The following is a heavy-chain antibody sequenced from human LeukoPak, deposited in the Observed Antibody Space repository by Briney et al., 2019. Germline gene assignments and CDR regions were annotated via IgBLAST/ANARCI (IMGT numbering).Heavy chain of an antibody. CDR1: GGSISSYY. CDR2: IYYSGST. V-gene: IGHV4-59*01. Sequence: SETLSLTCTVSGGSISSYYWSWIRQPPGKGLKWIGNIYYSGSTNYSPSLKSRVTISVDTSKNQFSLKLSSVTAADTAVYYCARSVEGYCSGGSCYSYYYYMDVWGKGTTVTVSS. CDR3: ARSVEGYCSGGSCYSYYYYMDV. D-gene: IGHD2-15*01. J-gene: IGHJ6*03.